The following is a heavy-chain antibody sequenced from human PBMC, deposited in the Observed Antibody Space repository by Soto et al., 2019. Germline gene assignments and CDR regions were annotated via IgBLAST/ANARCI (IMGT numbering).Heavy chain of an antibody. D-gene: IGHD6-19*01. CDR1: GFPFSSYG. Sequence: GGSLRLSCAASGFPFSSYGMHWVRQAPGKGLEWVAAIWCDGSNKYYADSVKGRFTISRDNSKNTLYLQMNSLRAEDTAVYYCAKESSGWYRKFDYWGQGTLVTVSS. CDR3: AKESSGWYRKFDY. CDR2: IWCDGSNK. J-gene: IGHJ4*02. V-gene: IGHV3-33*06.